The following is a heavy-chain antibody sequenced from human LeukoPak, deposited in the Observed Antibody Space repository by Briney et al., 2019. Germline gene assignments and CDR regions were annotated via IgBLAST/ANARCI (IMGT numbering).Heavy chain of an antibody. D-gene: IGHD4-23*01. J-gene: IGHJ4*02. CDR2: IYYSGST. Sequence: KTSETLSLTCTVSGGSISSGGYHWSWIRQHPGKGLEWIGYIYYSGSTYYNPSLKSRVTISVDTSKNQFSLKLSSVTAADTAVYYCARDTDYGGSGYFDYWGQGTLVTVSS. CDR3: ARDTDYGGSGYFDY. CDR1: GGSISSGGYH. V-gene: IGHV4-31*03.